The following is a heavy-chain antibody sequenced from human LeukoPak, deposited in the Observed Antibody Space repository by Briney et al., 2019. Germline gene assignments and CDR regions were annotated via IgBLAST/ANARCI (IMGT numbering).Heavy chain of an antibody. CDR1: GGSISSYY. J-gene: IGHJ4*02. CDR2: IDHSGST. V-gene: IGHV4-34*01. CDR3: VQAIINPTTNY. D-gene: IGHD5-24*01. Sequence: PSETLSLTCTVSGGSISSYYWNWIRQPPGKGLEWIAEIDHSGSTKYNPSLKSRVTISVDTSKSQFFLNLNSVTAADTAVYYCVQAIINPTTNYWGQGTLVTVSS.